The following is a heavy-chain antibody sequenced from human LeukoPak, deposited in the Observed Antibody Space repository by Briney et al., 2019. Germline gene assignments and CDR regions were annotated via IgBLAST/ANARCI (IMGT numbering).Heavy chain of an antibody. V-gene: IGHV3-9*01. D-gene: IGHD3-22*01. CDR1: GFTFDDYA. Sequence: GGSLRLSCAASGFTFDDYAMHWVRQAPGKGLEWVSGISWNSGSIGYADSVKGRFTISRDNAKNSLYLQMNSLRAEDTALYYCAKDMRAGSSGYYYFRGFDYWGQGTLVTVSS. CDR3: AKDMRAGSSGYYYFRGFDY. J-gene: IGHJ4*02. CDR2: ISWNSGSI.